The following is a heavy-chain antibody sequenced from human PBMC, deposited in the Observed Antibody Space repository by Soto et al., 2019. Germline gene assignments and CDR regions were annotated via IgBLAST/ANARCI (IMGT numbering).Heavy chain of an antibody. Sequence: KVSCKASGAPFISYAIEWGRRTPGQWLEWMGGIIPIFGSANYAQKFQCRVTITADKSTSTAYMELSSLRSEDTAVYYCARGLGSLEWLPLYYVKDVWGQGTTGIVAS. D-gene: IGHD3-3*01. CDR2: IIPIFGSA. V-gene: IGHV1-69*06. CDR1: GAPFISYA. J-gene: IGHJ6*02. CDR3: ARGLGSLEWLPLYYVKDV.